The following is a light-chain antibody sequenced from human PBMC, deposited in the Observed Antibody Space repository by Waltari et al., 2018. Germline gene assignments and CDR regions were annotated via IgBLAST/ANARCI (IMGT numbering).Light chain of an antibody. Sequence: EIVLTQSPATLSLSPGERATLSCRASQSLTSYLAWYQQKPGQAPRVLIYDASNRATGIPARFSGSGSGTDFTLTISSREPEDFAIYYCQQRINWPLTFGQGTKLEIK. CDR3: QQRINWPLT. J-gene: IGKJ1*01. CDR1: QSLTSY. CDR2: DAS. V-gene: IGKV3-11*01.